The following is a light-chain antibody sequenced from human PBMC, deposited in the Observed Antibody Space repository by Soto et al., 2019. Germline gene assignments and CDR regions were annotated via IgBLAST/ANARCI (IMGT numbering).Light chain of an antibody. CDR2: EVS. CDR3: SSYAGNNIYV. V-gene: IGLV2-8*01. Sequence: QSVLTQPPSASGSPGQSVAISCTGTSSDVGGYDFVSWYQQHPGKAPKLIIWEVSKRPSGVPDRFSSSKSGNTASLTVSGLQAEDEADYFCSSYAGNNIYVFGTGTKVTVL. CDR1: SSDVGGYDF. J-gene: IGLJ1*01.